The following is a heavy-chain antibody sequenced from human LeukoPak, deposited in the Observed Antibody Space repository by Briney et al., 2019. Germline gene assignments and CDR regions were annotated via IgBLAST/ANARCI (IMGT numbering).Heavy chain of an antibody. CDR3: TTDAGDDYGDYGLG. CDR2: IKSKTDGGTT. J-gene: IGHJ4*02. Sequence: GGSLRLSCAASGFTFSNAWMSWVRQAPGKGLEWVGRIKSKTDGGTTDYAAPVKGRFTISRDDSKNTLYLQMNSLKTEDTAVYYCTTDAGDDYGDYGLGWGQGTLVIVSS. V-gene: IGHV3-15*01. CDR1: GFTFSNAW. D-gene: IGHD4-17*01.